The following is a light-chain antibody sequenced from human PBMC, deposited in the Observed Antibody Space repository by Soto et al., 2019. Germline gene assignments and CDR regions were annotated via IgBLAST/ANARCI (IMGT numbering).Light chain of an antibody. Sequence: EIVLTQSPATLSLSPGERATLSCRASQSVSTSLAWYQQKPGQAPRLLIYGASTRASGIPTRFSGAGSGAEFTLTISSLQSEDSAVYFCQQYIDRPRTFGGGTRVDIK. CDR3: QQYIDRPRT. CDR2: GAS. J-gene: IGKJ4*01. V-gene: IGKV3D-15*01. CDR1: QSVSTS.